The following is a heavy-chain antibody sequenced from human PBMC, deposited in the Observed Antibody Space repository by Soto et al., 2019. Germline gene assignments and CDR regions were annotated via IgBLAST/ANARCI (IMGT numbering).Heavy chain of an antibody. CDR3: ARDGPVGPGGRGVIMGCGTFDY. CDR1: GGSFSGYY. Sequence: QVQLQQWGAGLLKPSETLSLTCAVYGGSFSGYYWSWIRQPPGKGLEWIGEINHSGSTNYNPSLKNRVTISVDTSKNQFSLKLSSVTAADTAVYYCARDGPVGPGGRGVIMGCGTFDYWGQGTLVTVSS. J-gene: IGHJ4*02. CDR2: INHSGST. D-gene: IGHD3-10*01. V-gene: IGHV4-34*01.